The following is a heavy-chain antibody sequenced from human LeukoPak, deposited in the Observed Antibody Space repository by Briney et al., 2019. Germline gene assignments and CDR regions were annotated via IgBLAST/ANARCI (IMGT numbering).Heavy chain of an antibody. CDR2: ISYDGSDK. CDR1: GFTFSSYA. CDR3: ARESVAGVVLLDY. Sequence: PGRSLRLSCAASGFTFSSYAMHWVRQAPGKGLEWVAVISYDGSDKLYPDSEKGRFTISRDNSKNTLYLQMNSLRAEDTAVYYCARESVAGVVLLDYWGQGTLVIVSS. J-gene: IGHJ4*02. V-gene: IGHV3-30*04. D-gene: IGHD6-19*01.